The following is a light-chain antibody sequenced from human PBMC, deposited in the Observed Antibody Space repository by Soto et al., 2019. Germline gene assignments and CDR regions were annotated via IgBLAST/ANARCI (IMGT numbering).Light chain of an antibody. CDR3: QQNGSFPWT. V-gene: IGKV3-20*01. CDR2: GAS. CDR1: QSVSRSS. J-gene: IGKJ1*01. Sequence: DIGLTQSPGTLSLSPGERATLSCRASQSVSRSSLAWYQQRPGQAPRLLIYGASSRATGIPDRFSGSGSGTDFTLTISRLEPEDFAVYYCQQNGSFPWTLGQGTKVDIK.